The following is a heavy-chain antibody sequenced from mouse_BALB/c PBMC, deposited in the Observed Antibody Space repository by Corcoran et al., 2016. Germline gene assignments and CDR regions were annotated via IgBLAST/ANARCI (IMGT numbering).Heavy chain of an antibody. D-gene: IGHD3-2*01. V-gene: IGHV9-1*02. Sequence: QIQLVQSGPELKKPGETVKISWKASGYTFTNYGMNWVKQAPGKGLKWMGWINTYTGEPTYADDFKGRFAFSLETSASTAYLQINNLKNEDMATYFCARGGDSSGYWFAYWGQGTLVTVSA. J-gene: IGHJ3*01. CDR2: INTYTGEP. CDR1: GYTFTNYG. CDR3: ARGGDSSGYWFAY.